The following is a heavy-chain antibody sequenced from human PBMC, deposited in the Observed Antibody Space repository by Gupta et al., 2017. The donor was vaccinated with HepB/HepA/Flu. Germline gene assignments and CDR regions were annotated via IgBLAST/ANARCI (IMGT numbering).Heavy chain of an antibody. V-gene: IGHV3-30-3*01. CDR1: GFAFREFC. CDR2: ISHDGSDK. D-gene: IGHD5-12*01. Sequence: QVQLVESGGGVVQPGRSMRLSCAGSGFAFREFCLHWVRQAPGKGLEWVAVISHDGSDKHHADSVKGRFTISRDNSNNRLYLQMNSLRVEDTAVYYCARIGYSYSYGNGFDYWGQGTLVAVSS. J-gene: IGHJ4*02. CDR3: ARIGYSYSYGNGFDY.